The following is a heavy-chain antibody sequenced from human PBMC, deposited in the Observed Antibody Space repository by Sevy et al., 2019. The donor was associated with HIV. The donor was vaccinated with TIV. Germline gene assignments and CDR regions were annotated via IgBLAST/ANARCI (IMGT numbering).Heavy chain of an antibody. J-gene: IGHJ6*02. CDR2: INSHGTIT. CDR3: ARGQLLQFLEWPSYSLDV. CDR1: GFSFNSYD. V-gene: IGHV3-74*01. Sequence: GGFLRLSCAASGFSFNSYDMNWVRQAPGKGLEWVSHINSHGTITNYADSVKGRFAISRDNAKNTVYLRMDSLRAEDTAVYYCARGQLLQFLEWPSYSLDVWGQGTTVTVSS. D-gene: IGHD3-3*01.